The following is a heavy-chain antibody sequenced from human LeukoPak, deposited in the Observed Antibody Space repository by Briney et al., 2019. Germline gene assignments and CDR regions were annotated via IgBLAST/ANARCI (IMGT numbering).Heavy chain of an antibody. CDR3: AGSGPANRRYYYGSGTDHDY. J-gene: IGHJ4*02. V-gene: IGHV4-59*01. D-gene: IGHD3-10*01. CDR2: ICYSGST. Sequence: PSETLSHTCTVSGGSISSYYWSWIRQPPGKGLEWMGYICYSGSTNYNPSLKRRVTIAVDTSKNQFSLELDSVTSAGTAVDYGAGSGPANRRYYYGSGTDHDYWGQGTLVTVSS. CDR1: GGSISSYY.